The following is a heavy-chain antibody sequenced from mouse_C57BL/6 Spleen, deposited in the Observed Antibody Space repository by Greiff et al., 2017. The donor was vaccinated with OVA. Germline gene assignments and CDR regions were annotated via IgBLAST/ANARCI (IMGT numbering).Heavy chain of an antibody. CDR3: ARKDYGSSYSY. D-gene: IGHD1-1*01. Sequence: QVHVKQPGAELVRPGSSVTLSCKASGYTFTSYWMDWVKQRPGQGLEWIGNIYPSDSETHYNQKFKDKATLTVDKSSSTAYMQLSSLTSEDSAVDYCARKDYGSSYSYWGQGTTLTVSS. CDR1: GYTFTSYW. V-gene: IGHV1-61*01. J-gene: IGHJ2*01. CDR2: IYPSDSET.